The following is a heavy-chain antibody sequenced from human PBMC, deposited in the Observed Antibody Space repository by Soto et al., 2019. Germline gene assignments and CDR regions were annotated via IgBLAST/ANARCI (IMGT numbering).Heavy chain of an antibody. CDR1: GYTFTGYY. CDR2: MNPNSGNT. Sequence: ASVKVSCKASGYTFTGYYMHWVRQAPGQGLEWMGWMNPNSGNTGYAQKFQGRVTMTRNTAINTAYMEVTSLRSEDTAVYYCARIRDSSGSDAFGIWGQGTMVTVSS. V-gene: IGHV1-8*02. D-gene: IGHD3-22*01. J-gene: IGHJ3*02. CDR3: ARIRDSSGSDAFGI.